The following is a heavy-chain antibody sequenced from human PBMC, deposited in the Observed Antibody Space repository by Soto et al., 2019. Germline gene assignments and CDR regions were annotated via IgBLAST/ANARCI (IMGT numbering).Heavy chain of an antibody. Sequence: ASVKVSCKASGYTFTDYYIHWVRQAPGQGLEWMGWISAYNGNTNYAQKLQGRVTMTTDTSTSTAYMELRSLRSDDTAVYYCAREEFEARLADYWGQGTLVTVSS. CDR1: GYTFTDYY. CDR3: AREEFEARLADY. CDR2: ISAYNGNT. D-gene: IGHD3-10*01. J-gene: IGHJ4*02. V-gene: IGHV1-18*04.